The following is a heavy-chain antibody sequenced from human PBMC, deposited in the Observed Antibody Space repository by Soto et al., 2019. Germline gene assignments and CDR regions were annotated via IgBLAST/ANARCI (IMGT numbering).Heavy chain of an antibody. V-gene: IGHV4-31*03. CDR3: ARDLIAVAGHGGLRRGYGMDV. Sequence: QVQLQESGPGLVKPSQTLSPTCTVSGGSISSGGYYWSWIRQHPGKGLEWIGYIYYSGSTYYNPSLKSRVTISVDTSKNQFSLKLSSVTAADTAVYYCARDLIAVAGHGGLRRGYGMDVWGQGTTVTVSS. D-gene: IGHD6-19*01. CDR1: GGSISSGGYY. CDR2: IYYSGST. J-gene: IGHJ6*02.